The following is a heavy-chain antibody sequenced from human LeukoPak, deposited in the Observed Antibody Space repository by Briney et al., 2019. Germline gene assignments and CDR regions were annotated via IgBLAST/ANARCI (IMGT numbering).Heavy chain of an antibody. CDR1: GFTLSSYA. Sequence: PGGSLRLSCTASGFTLSSYAMSWVRQAPGEGLEWVSTISGSADNTNYAEAVKGRFTFSRDNSKNTMYLQMNSLRAEDTAVYYCAKQGFGCWGQGTLVTVSS. CDR2: ISGSADNT. CDR3: AKQGFGC. V-gene: IGHV3-23*01. J-gene: IGHJ4*02.